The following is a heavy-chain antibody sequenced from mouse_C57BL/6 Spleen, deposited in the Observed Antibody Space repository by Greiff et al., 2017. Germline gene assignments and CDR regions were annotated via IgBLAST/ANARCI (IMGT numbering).Heavy chain of an antibody. V-gene: IGHV1-52*01. CDR3: ARVYDGYLYAMDY. CDR1: GYTFTSYW. CDR2: IDPSDSET. D-gene: IGHD2-3*01. J-gene: IGHJ4*01. Sequence: QVQLQQPGAELVRPGSSVKLSCKASGYTFTSYWMHWVKQRPIQGLEWIGNIDPSDSETHYNQKFKDKATLTVDKSSSTAYMQLSSLTSEDSAVAYCARVYDGYLYAMDYWGQGTSVTVSS.